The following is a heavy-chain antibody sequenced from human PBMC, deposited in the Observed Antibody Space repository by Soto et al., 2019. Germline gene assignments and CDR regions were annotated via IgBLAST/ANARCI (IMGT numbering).Heavy chain of an antibody. V-gene: IGHV3-33*01. CDR1: GFTFSNSV. CDR2: IDYNEINQ. Sequence: PGGPLRPSYVAPGFTFSNSVMKWFRQAPGKGLEGVAGIDYNEINQYYIDPVKGRFTISRDQSKNTLYLQMNSLRAEDTAVYYCAREMGYCSSTSCRPSYYYYGMDVWGQGTTVTVSS. CDR3: AREMGYCSSTSCRPSYYYYGMDV. J-gene: IGHJ6*02. D-gene: IGHD2-2*01.